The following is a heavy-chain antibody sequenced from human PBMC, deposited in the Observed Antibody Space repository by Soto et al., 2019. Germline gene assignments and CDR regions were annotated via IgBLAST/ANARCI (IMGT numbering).Heavy chain of an antibody. CDR1: GGTFSSYT. Sequence: QVQLVQSGAEVKKPGSSVKVSCKASGGTFSSYTISWVRQAPGQGLEWMGRIIPIFGIANYAQKFQGRVTITADKSASTAYMERSSLRAEDTAVYYCGRGGGDGSGYAFDIWGQGTMVTVSS. J-gene: IGHJ3*02. CDR3: GRGGGDGSGYAFDI. CDR2: IIPIFGIA. V-gene: IGHV1-69*02. D-gene: IGHD3-10*01.